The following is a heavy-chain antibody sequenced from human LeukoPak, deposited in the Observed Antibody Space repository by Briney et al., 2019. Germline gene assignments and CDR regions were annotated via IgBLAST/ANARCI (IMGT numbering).Heavy chain of an antibody. V-gene: IGHV1-69*06. CDR2: IIPSLGTA. CDR1: GYTFTVYN. D-gene: IGHD6-19*01. CDR3: ARDRIAVAGRKYYYYMDV. Sequence: ASVKVSFTASGYTFTVYNMHWVRQAPGQGLEWMGGIIPSLGTANYAQKFQGRVTITADKSTSTAYMELSSLRSEDTAVYYCARDRIAVAGRKYYYYMDVWGKGTTVTVSS. J-gene: IGHJ6*03.